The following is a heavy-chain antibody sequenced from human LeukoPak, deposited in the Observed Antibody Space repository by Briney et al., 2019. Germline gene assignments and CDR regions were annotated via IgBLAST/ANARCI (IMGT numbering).Heavy chain of an antibody. D-gene: IGHD4-11*01. J-gene: IGHJ6*03. CDR3: ARDTTADYYYYYMDV. CDR1: GFTFSSYW. CDR2: IKQDGSEK. Sequence: GGSLRLSCAASGFTFSSYWMSWVRQAPGKGLEWVVNIKQDGSEKYYVDSVKGRFTISRDNAKNSLYLQMNSLRAEDTAVYYCARDTTADYYYYYMDVWGKGTTVTVSS. V-gene: IGHV3-7*01.